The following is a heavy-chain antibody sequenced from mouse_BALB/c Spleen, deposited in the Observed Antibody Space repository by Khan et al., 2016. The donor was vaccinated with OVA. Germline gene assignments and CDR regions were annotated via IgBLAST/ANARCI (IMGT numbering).Heavy chain of an antibody. J-gene: IGHJ4*01. V-gene: IGHV1S41*01. CDR2: IGPGSSNA. Sequence: DLVKPGASVKLSCKASGYTFTSYWINWIKQRPGQGLEWIGRIGPGSSNAYYNDMFKDKATLTVDTSSTTAYMQLSSLSSEASAVYFGARENYYGRSCYAMDYWGQGTSVTVSA. CDR3: ARENYYGRSCYAMDY. CDR1: GYTFTSYW. D-gene: IGHD1-1*01.